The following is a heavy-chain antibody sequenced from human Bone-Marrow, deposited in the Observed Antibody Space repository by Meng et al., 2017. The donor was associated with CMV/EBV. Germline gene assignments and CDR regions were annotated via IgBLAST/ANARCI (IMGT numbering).Heavy chain of an antibody. V-gene: IGHV1-2*02. J-gene: IGHJ4*02. D-gene: IGHD3-22*01. CDR2: INLKSGGT. CDR3: ARGEDYYDSSGLIDY. CDR1: GYTFTDYY. Sequence: GGSLRLSCKASGYTFTDYYMHWVRQAPGQGLEWMGWINLKSGGTNSAQRLQGRVTMTRDTSISTVYMELTMRSDDTAVYFCARGEDYYDSSGLIDYWGQGTLVTVSS.